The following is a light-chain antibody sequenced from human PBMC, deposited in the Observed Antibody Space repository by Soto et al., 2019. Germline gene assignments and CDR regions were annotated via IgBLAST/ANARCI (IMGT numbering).Light chain of an antibody. J-gene: IGLJ2*01. CDR2: EVS. Sequence: QPVLTQPASVSGSPGQSITISCTGTSSDVGAYNYVSWYQQHPGKAPKLIIYEVSNRPSGVSNRFSGSKSGNTASLTISGLQAEDEADYYCSSYTSIVTLVFGGGTQLTVL. V-gene: IGLV2-14*01. CDR1: SSDVGAYNY. CDR3: SSYTSIVTLV.